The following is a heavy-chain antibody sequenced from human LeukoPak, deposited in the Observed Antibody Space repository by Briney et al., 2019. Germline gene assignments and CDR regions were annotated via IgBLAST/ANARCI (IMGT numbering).Heavy chain of an antibody. CDR2: ISGSVGST. Sequence: GGSLRLSCAASGVTLSIYAMSWGRQAPGKGLEWVSAISGSVGSTYYADSVKGRFTIPRDNSKNTLYLQRNSLRAEDTAVYYCAKDFNTITGSYYWGQGTLVTVSA. CDR3: AKDFNTITGSYY. CDR1: GVTLSIYA. V-gene: IGHV3-23*01. J-gene: IGHJ4*02. D-gene: IGHD1-20*01.